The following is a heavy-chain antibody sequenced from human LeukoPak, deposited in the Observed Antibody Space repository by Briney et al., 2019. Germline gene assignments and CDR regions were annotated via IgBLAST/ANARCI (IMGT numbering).Heavy chain of an antibody. CDR2: IKSKTDGGTT. CDR3: TTDSEDDHGENVGAFDI. V-gene: IGHV3-15*01. CDR1: GFTFSNAW. J-gene: IGHJ3*02. D-gene: IGHD4-17*01. Sequence: GGSLRLSCAASGFTFSNAWMSWVRQAPGKGLEWVGRIKSKTDGGTTDYAAPVKGRFTISRDDSKNTLYLQMNSLKTEDTAVYYCTTDSEDDHGENVGAFDIWGQGTMVTVSS.